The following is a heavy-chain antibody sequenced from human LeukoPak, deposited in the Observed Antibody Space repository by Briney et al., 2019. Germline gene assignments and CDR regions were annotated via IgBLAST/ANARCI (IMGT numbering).Heavy chain of an antibody. D-gene: IGHD2-21*02. Sequence: SVKVSCKASGGTFSSYAISWVRQAPGQGLEWMGGIIPIFGTANYAQKFQGRVTFTADESTSTAYMELSSLRSEDTAVYYCARGTLAYCGGDCYSAAYFDYWGQGTLVTVSS. CDR3: ARGTLAYCGGDCYSAAYFDY. CDR2: IIPIFGTA. V-gene: IGHV1-69*13. J-gene: IGHJ4*02. CDR1: GGTFSSYA.